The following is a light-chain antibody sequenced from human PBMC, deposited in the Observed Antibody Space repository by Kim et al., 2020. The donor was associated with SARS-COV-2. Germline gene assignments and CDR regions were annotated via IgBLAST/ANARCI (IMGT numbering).Light chain of an antibody. CDR2: DAS. Sequence: SPGERATLSCMATQSIGSYSAWYQHKPGQAPRLLIYDASNRSTGIPARFSGSGSGTDFTLTISSLEPEDFAVYYCQQRYNWPPWTFGKGTKVDIK. J-gene: IGKJ1*01. V-gene: IGKV3-11*01. CDR3: QQRYNWPPWT. CDR1: QSIGSY.